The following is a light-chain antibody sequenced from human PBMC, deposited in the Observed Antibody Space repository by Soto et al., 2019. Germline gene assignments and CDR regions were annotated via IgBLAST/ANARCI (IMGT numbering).Light chain of an antibody. V-gene: IGKV3-11*01. CDR3: QPRMNRPLT. J-gene: IGKJ5*01. CDR1: QSFSSY. Sequence: ELLVTESPATLALSPGERATLSCGASQSFSSYLLWYQQKPGHAPRLLIYDASNRPSGTPARLSGSGSETDFTLTISSLDPEDLAVYYCQPRMNRPLTFGQGTRLEIK. CDR2: DAS.